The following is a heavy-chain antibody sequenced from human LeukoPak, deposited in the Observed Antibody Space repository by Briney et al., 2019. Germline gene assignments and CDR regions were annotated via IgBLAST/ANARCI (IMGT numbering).Heavy chain of an antibody. CDR1: GGSFSGYY. J-gene: IGHJ4*02. D-gene: IGHD2-15*01. V-gene: IGHV4-34*01. CDR3: AREGCSGGSCYFGY. CDR2: INHSGST. Sequence: SETLSLTCAVYGGSFSGYYWSWIRQPPGKGLEWIGEINHSGSTNYNPSLKSRVTISVDTSKNQFSLKLSSVTAADTAVYYCAREGCSGGSCYFGYWGQGTLVTVSS.